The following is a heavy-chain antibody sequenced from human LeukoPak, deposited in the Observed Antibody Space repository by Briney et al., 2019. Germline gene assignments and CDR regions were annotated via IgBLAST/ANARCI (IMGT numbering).Heavy chain of an antibody. D-gene: IGHD4-17*01. J-gene: IGHJ4*02. CDR2: IVVGSGNT. Sequence: GTSVKVSCKASGFTFTSSAMQWVRQARGQRLEWIGWIVVGSGNTNYAQKFQERVTITRDMSTSTAYMELSSLRSEDMAVYYCAAATFTVTTRYFDYWGQGTLVTVSS. CDR1: GFTFTSSA. V-gene: IGHV1-58*02. CDR3: AAATFTVTTRYFDY.